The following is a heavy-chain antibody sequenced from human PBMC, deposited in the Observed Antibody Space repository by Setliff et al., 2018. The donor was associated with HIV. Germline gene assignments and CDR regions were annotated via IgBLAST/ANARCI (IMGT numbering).Heavy chain of an antibody. J-gene: IGHJ3*01. V-gene: IGHV4-59*01. Sequence: SETLSLTCTVSGVSISNYYWNWIRQPPGKGLEWIGYIFTSGDTNYNPSLKSRVTISIDTSKNQFSLKLTSVTAADTAVYYCAREWLQHTGDDAFDVWGQGTMVTVSS. D-gene: IGHD5-12*01. CDR1: GVSISNYY. CDR3: AREWLQHTGDDAFDV. CDR2: IFTSGDT.